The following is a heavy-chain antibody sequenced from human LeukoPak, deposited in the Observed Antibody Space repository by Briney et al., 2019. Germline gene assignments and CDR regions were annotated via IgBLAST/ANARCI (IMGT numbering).Heavy chain of an antibody. Sequence: GGSLRLSCAASGFTFSSYAMSWVRQAPGKGLEWVSAISGSGGSTYYAGSVKGRFTISRDNSKNTLYLQMNSLRAEDTAVYYCAKDLRSLTMIVVAPFDYWGQGTLVTVSS. CDR3: AKDLRSLTMIVVAPFDY. J-gene: IGHJ4*02. V-gene: IGHV3-23*01. CDR2: ISGSGGST. D-gene: IGHD3-22*01. CDR1: GFTFSSYA.